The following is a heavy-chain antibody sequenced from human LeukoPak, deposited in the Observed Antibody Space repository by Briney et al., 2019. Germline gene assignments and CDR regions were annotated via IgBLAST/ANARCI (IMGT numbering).Heavy chain of an antibody. CDR2: ISSSGSTI. CDR1: GFTFNNYW. J-gene: IGHJ4*02. CDR3: ARVGYYYGSGSYYKAGGFDY. D-gene: IGHD3-10*01. Sequence: GGSLRLSCEASGFTFNNYWMSWFRQAPGKGLEWVSYISSSGSTIYYADSVKGRFTISRDNAKNSLYLQMNSLRAEDTAVYYCARVGYYYGSGSYYKAGGFDYWGQGTLVTVSS. V-gene: IGHV3-48*04.